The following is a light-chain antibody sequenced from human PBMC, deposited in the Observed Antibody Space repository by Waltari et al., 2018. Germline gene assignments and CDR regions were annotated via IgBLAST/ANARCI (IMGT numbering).Light chain of an antibody. CDR3: QQYYSTPQT. CDR1: QGISKS. Sequence: DIQMTQSPSSLSASVGDRVTITCRASQGISKSLAWYQQKPGRAPKLLIYDASRLESGVPSRFSGSGSGTAYTLTITSLQPEDFATYSCQQYYSTPQTFGQG. CDR2: DAS. J-gene: IGKJ1*01. V-gene: IGKV1-NL1*01.